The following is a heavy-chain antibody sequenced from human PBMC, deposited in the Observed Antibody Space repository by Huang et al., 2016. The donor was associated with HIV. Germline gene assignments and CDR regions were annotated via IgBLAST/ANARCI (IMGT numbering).Heavy chain of an antibody. CDR2: VNHRGSA. CDR3: ARSLMGEDPFDI. V-gene: IGHV4-34*01. Sequence: QVRLHQWGTGLVRPSETLSLTCAVYGGPLSGHYWSWVRLPPGGSLEWLGEVNHRGSANYHPPRKSRLSMSIDTSKKQFSLKLGSVTAADTALYYCARSLMGEDPFDIWGQGTLVTVSS. J-gene: IGHJ3*02. CDR1: GGPLSGHY. D-gene: IGHD3-16*01.